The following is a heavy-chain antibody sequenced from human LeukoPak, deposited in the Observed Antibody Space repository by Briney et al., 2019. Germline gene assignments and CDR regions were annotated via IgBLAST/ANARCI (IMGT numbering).Heavy chain of an antibody. CDR1: GFTFSSYG. D-gene: IGHD1-26*01. CDR3: AKVAGATAGWFDP. Sequence: GRSLRLSCAASGFTFSSYGMRWVRQAPGKGLEWVAVISYDGSNKYYADSVKGRFTISRDNSKNTLYLQMNSLRAEDTAVYYCAKVAGATAGWFDPWGQGTLVTVSS. J-gene: IGHJ5*02. V-gene: IGHV3-30*18. CDR2: ISYDGSNK.